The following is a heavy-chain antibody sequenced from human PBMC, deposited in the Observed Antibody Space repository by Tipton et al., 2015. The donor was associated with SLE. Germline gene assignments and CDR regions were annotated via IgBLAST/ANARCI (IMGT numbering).Heavy chain of an antibody. D-gene: IGHD6-13*01. J-gene: IGHJ4*02. CDR1: GFTFDDYA. CDR3: AKDTGSSWHFFDY. CDR2: IRWNSGSI. V-gene: IGHV3-9*01. Sequence: PRLSCAASGFTFDDYAMHWVRQAPGKGLEWVAGIRWNSGSIGYADSVRGRFTISRDNAKKSLYLQMNSLRAEDTALYYCAKDTGSSWHFFDYWGQGTLVTVSS.